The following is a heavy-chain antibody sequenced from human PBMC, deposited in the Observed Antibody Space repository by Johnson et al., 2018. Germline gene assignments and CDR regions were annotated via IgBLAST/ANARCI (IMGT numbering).Heavy chain of an antibody. V-gene: IGHV3-48*02. J-gene: IGHJ3*02. CDR1: GFTFSTYS. Sequence: VQLVQSGGGVVQPGRSLRLSCAASGFTFSTYSMNWVRQAPGKGLEWVSYITGSSGTIWYADSVKGRFTISRDNAKNSLSLQMNSLRDEDTAVYYCAGDKSYAFDIWGQGTMVTVSS. CDR2: ITGSSGTI. CDR3: AGDKSYAFDI.